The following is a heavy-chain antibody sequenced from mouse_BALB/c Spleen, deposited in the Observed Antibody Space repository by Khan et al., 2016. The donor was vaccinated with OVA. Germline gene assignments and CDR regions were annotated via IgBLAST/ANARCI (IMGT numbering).Heavy chain of an antibody. J-gene: IGHJ3*01. V-gene: IGHV1-77*01. CDR2: ISPGSGDT. CDR3: ARRNYFGYTFAY. D-gene: IGHD1-2*01. Sequence: VQLQESGAELARPGASVKLSCKASGYTFTEYYINWVKQRTGQGLEWIGEISPGSGDTYYNEKFKGKDTLTADKSSSTAYMQLSSLTSEASAVYFCARRNYFGYTFAYWGQGTLVTVSA. CDR1: GYTFTEYY.